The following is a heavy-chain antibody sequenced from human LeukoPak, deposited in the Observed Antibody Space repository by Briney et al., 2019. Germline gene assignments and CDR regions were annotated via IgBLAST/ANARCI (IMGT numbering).Heavy chain of an antibody. V-gene: IGHV3-66*02. CDR2: IYSGGNT. D-gene: IGHD3-22*01. CDR1: GFTFDDYG. CDR3: VRDRDSTGYYDY. Sequence: GGSLRLSCAASGFTFDDYGMTWVRQAPGKGLECVSVIYSGGNTYYADSVKGRFTISRDNSKNTLYLQTNSLRAEDTALYYCVRDRDSTGYYDYWGQGTLVTVSS. J-gene: IGHJ4*02.